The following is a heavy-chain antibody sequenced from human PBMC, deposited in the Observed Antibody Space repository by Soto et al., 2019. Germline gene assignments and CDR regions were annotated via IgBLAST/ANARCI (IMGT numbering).Heavy chain of an antibody. J-gene: IGHJ4*02. Sequence: EVPLVESGGGLVQPGGSLRLSCAASGFTFSTSWMSWVRQAPGKGLEWVANIKQDGSDKYYVDSVKGRFTISRDNAKNSLYLQMNSLRAEDTAVYYCARDTGWYRIDYWGQGTLVTVSS. V-gene: IGHV3-7*04. CDR2: IKQDGSDK. CDR3: ARDTGWYRIDY. CDR1: GFTFSTSW. D-gene: IGHD6-19*01.